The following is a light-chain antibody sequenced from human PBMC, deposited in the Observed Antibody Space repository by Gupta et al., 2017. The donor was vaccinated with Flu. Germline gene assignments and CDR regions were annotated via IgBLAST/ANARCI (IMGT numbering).Light chain of an antibody. CDR3: NAFAGGNDDNYV. CDR2: EVN. V-gene: IGLV2-8*01. J-gene: IGLJ1*01. CDR1: SSDGGGDNY. Sequence: ISSTRTSSDGGGDNYVSWYPHPTGKAPNLMIYEVNKRHAGGPDRVSGSKSGNTAALTVTGLQAEEEADYYCNAFAGGNDDNYVFGSGTKVTVL.